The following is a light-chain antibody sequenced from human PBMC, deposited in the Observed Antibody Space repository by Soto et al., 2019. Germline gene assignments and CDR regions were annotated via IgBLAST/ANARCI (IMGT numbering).Light chain of an antibody. Sequence: DIQMTQSPSSLSASVGDRVTITCQASQDVTNYLNWYQQKPGKAPKLLIYDASNLETGVPSRFSGCGSGTDFTFTISSLQSEDTATYYCQHYYNIPFTFGPGTKVDIK. V-gene: IGKV1-33*01. CDR2: DAS. CDR1: QDVTNY. J-gene: IGKJ3*01. CDR3: QHYYNIPFT.